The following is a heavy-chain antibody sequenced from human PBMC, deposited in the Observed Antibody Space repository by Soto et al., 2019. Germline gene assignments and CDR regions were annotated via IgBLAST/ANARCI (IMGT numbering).Heavy chain of an antibody. V-gene: IGHV4-28*01. D-gene: IGHD1-26*01. Sequence: PSETLSLTSAVSGYSISSSNWWGWIRQPPGKGLEWIGYIYYSGTTYYNPSLKSRVTMSVDTSKNQFSLKLTSVTAVDTAVYYCARREIEGPIDCWGQGTLVTVS. CDR3: ARREIEGPIDC. CDR2: IYYSGTT. CDR1: GYSISSSNW. J-gene: IGHJ4*02.